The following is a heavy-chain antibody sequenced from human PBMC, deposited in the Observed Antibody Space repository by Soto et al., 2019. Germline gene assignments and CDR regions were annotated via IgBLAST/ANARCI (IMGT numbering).Heavy chain of an antibody. CDR2: ISGSGGST. CDR1: GFTFSSYA. J-gene: IGHJ4*02. CDR3: AKNIRGPRPYGSFDY. V-gene: IGHV3-23*01. D-gene: IGHD3-10*01. Sequence: GGSLRLSCAASGFTFSSYAMSWVLQAPGKGLEWVSAISGSGGSTYYADSVKGRFTISRDNSKNTLYLQMNSLRAEDTAVYYCAKNIRGPRPYGSFDYWGQGTLVTVSS.